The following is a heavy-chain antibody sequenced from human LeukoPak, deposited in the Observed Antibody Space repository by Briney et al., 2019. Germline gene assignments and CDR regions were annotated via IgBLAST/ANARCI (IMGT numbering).Heavy chain of an antibody. CDR1: GYSFTTYW. J-gene: IGHJ4*02. Sequence: GESLKISCEGSGYSFTTYWFAWVRQTPGKAPEWMGIIYPGDSDTRYSPSFEGQVTISADKSLTTTYLQWNSLKASDTAMYYCARLEDGSGSYYNYDHWGQGTLVTVSS. CDR2: IYPGDSDT. D-gene: IGHD3-10*01. V-gene: IGHV5-51*01. CDR3: ARLEDGSGSYYNYDH.